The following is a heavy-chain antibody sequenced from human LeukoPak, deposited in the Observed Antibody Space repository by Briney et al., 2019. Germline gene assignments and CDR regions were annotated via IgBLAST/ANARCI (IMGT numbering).Heavy chain of an antibody. J-gene: IGHJ6*02. CDR3: TRVQAGRAGLMDV. Sequence: PPGRSLRLSCAASGFTLSSYWLHWVRQAPGEGPLWVSRSDPAGSTTNYADSVKGRFTTARDNAKNTLYLQMNSLRAEDTALYYCTRVQAGRAGLMDVWGRGTTVTVSS. D-gene: IGHD6-13*01. V-gene: IGHV3-74*01. CDR1: GFTLSSYW. CDR2: SDPAGSTT.